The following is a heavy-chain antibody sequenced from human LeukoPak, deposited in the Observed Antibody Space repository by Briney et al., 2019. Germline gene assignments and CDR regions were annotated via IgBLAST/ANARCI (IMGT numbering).Heavy chain of an antibody. CDR1: GGSISSYY. V-gene: IGHV4-4*07. D-gene: IGHD3-22*01. CDR3: ARGGYYDSSGYYFPKPFDY. J-gene: IGHJ4*02. Sequence: SETLSLTCTVSGGSISSYYWSWIRQPAGKGLEWIGRIYTSGSTNYNPSLKSRVTMSVDTSKNLFSLKLSSVTAADTAVYYCARGGYYDSSGYYFPKPFDYWGQGTLVTVSS. CDR2: IYTSGST.